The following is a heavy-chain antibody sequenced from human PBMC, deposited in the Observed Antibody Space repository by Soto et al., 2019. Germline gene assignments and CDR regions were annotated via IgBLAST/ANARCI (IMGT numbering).Heavy chain of an antibody. CDR2: IRSKAYGGTT. V-gene: IGHV3-49*03. D-gene: IGHD2-2*01. Sequence: GGSLRLSCTASGFTFGDYAMSWFRQAPGKGLEWVGFIRSKAYGGTTEYAASVKGRFTISRDDSKSIAYLQMNSLKTEDTAVYYCTRDRVDLDWDCSSTSCYYYYYYMDVWGKGTTVTVSS. CDR3: TRDRVDLDWDCSSTSCYYYYYYMDV. J-gene: IGHJ6*03. CDR1: GFTFGDYA.